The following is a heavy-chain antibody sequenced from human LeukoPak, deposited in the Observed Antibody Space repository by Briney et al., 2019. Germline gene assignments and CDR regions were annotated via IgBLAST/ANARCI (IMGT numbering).Heavy chain of an antibody. D-gene: IGHD1-14*01. CDR2: ISYDGSNK. CDR1: GFTFSSYG. CDR3: AKWEPGTAFYYYYGMDV. V-gene: IGHV3-30*18. J-gene: IGHJ6*02. Sequence: GGSLRLSCAASGFTFSSYGMHWVRQAPGKGLEWVAVISYDGSNKYHADSVKGRFTISRDNSKNTLYLQMNSLRAEDTAVYYCAKWEPGTAFYYYYGMDVWGQGTTVTVSS.